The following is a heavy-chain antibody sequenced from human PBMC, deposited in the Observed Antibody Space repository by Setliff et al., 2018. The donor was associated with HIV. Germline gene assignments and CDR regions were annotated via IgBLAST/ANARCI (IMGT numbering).Heavy chain of an antibody. V-gene: IGHV4-38-2*01. Sequence: SETLSLTCVVSYYSVNSDYHWGWIRQSPGRGLQWIGHIYRSGSTYYNPSLSGRVTMSIDTSKDQFSLKLTSVTAADTALYYCATQAVTTVPNFDYWGQGTQVTVSS. D-gene: IGHD4-4*01. CDR3: ATQAVTTVPNFDY. CDR2: IYRSGST. J-gene: IGHJ4*02. CDR1: YYSVNSDYH.